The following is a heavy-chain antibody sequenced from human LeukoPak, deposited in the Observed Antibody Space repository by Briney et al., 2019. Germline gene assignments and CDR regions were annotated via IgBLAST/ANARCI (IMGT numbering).Heavy chain of an antibody. J-gene: IGHJ4*02. D-gene: IGHD3-10*02. Sequence: PSETLSLTCVVPGGSISAYYWNWIRQPAGKGLEWIGRLHSSGETTSNPSLMSRATMSLDTSRNHFSLNLTSVTAADTAIYYCATMFGESSDFDHWGQGTLVTVSP. CDR1: GGSISAYY. V-gene: IGHV4-4*07. CDR2: LHSSGET. CDR3: ATMFGESSDFDH.